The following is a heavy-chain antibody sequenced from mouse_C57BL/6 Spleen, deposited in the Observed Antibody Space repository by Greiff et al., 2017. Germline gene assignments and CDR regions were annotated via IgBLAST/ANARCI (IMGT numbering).Heavy chain of an antibody. J-gene: IGHJ3*01. CDR1: GFTFSDYG. D-gene: IGHD4-1*01. V-gene: IGHV5-17*01. Sequence: EVKLVESGGGLVRPGGSLRLSCAASGFTFSDYGMHWFRQAPEKGLEWFAYISSGSSTIYDADTVKGRFTISRDNAKNTLFLQMTSLRSEDTAMYYCASRTGGFAYWGQGTLVTVSA. CDR3: ASRTGGFAY. CDR2: ISSGSSTI.